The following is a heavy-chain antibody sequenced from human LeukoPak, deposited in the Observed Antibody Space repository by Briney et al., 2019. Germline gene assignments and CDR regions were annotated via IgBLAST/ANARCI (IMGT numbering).Heavy chain of an antibody. CDR3: AIMTSYGGTSYFDY. CDR2: VFPGASDT. J-gene: IGHJ4*02. V-gene: IGHV5-51*01. CDR1: GYSFSSYW. Sequence: GGSLKISCKGSGYSFSSYWIAWVRQMPGKGLEWMGIVFPGASDTRYSPSFQGQVTISADKSISTAYLQWSSLKASDTAMYYCAIMTSYGGTSYFDYWGQGTLVTVSS. D-gene: IGHD4-23*01.